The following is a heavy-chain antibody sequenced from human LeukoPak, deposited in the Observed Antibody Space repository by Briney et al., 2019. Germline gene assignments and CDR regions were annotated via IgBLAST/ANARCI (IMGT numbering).Heavy chain of an antibody. CDR3: ARDRGFGQADV. CDR2: IKQDGGEK. CDR1: GFTFSGYW. D-gene: IGHD3-10*01. J-gene: IGHJ6*04. Sequence: GGSLTLSCAASGFTFSGYWMSWLRQAPGKGLEWVANIKQDGGEKYYVDSVKGRFTISRENAKNSLYLQMNSLRAEDTAVYYCARDRGFGQADVWGKGTTVTVSS. V-gene: IGHV3-7*01.